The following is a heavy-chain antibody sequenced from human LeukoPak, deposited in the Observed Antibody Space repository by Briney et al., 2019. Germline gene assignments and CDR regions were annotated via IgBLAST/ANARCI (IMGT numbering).Heavy chain of an antibody. J-gene: IGHJ4*02. Sequence: SETLSLTCTVSGVSIVRHYWIWIRQPPGKGLEWIGHISYSGSTNYNPSLKSRVTISVDTSKNQVSLRLSSVTAADTAVYYCARDVEGDEGWDYWGQGTLVTVSS. D-gene: IGHD1-1*01. CDR3: ARDVEGDEGWDY. CDR1: GVSIVRHY. CDR2: ISYSGST. V-gene: IGHV4-59*11.